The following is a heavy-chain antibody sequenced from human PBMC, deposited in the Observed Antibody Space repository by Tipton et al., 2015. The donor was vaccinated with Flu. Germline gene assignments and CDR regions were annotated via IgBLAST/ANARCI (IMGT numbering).Heavy chain of an antibody. V-gene: IGHV4-61*02. CDR3: SRETPSTYYYYFDS. J-gene: IGHJ4*02. Sequence: LRLSCTVSGGSITGGNFYWSWIRQPAGKGLEWIGRIYDNGSTQYNSSLKSRVTLSLDTSKNQFCLKITSVTAADTAVYYCSRETPSTYYYYFDSWGQGTRVTVSS. CDR1: GGSITGGNFY. D-gene: IGHD3-10*01. CDR2: IYDNGST.